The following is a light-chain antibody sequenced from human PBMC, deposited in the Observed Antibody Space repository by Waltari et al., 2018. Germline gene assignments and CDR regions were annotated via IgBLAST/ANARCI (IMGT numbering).Light chain of an antibody. CDR1: NIDVGGHAF. CDR2: DVI. V-gene: IGLV2-14*03. Sequence: QSALTQPASVSGSPGQSITISCTGSNIDVGGHAFVSWFQQHPGKAPKLIIYDVIHRPSGVSNRFSGSKSGHTASLTISGLQSDDEADYYCSSYTTSDSLYVFGSGTKVSVL. J-gene: IGLJ1*01. CDR3: SSYTTSDSLYV.